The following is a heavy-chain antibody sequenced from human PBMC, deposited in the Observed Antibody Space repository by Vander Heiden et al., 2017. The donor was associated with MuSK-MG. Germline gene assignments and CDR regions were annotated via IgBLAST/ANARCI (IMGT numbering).Heavy chain of an antibody. CDR1: GFTFSSYG. J-gene: IGHJ5*02. CDR3: AKLYQDYGEKGGWFDP. D-gene: IGHD4-17*01. Sequence: QVQLVESGGGVVQPGRSLRLSCAASGFTFSSYGMHWVRQAPGKGLEWVAVISYDGSNKYYADSVKGRFTISRDNSKNTLYLQMNSLRAEDTAVYYCAKLYQDYGEKGGWFDPWGQGTLVTVSS. CDR2: ISYDGSNK. V-gene: IGHV3-30*18.